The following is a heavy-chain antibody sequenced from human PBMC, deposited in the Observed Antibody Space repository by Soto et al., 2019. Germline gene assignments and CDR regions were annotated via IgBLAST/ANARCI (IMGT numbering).Heavy chain of an antibody. CDR2: AYYRSKWYN. D-gene: IGHD5-12*01. J-gene: IGHJ6*02. CDR1: GDSVSSNSAA. V-gene: IGHV6-1*01. CDR3: ASVVATSAVPYYHCCMDV. Sequence: SQTLSLTCVISGDSVSSNSAAWNWIRQSPSRGLEWLGRAYYRSKWYNDYAVSVKSRITINPDTSKNQFSLQLNSVTPEYTAVYYCASVVATSAVPYYHCCMDVWGQVTTGTFAS.